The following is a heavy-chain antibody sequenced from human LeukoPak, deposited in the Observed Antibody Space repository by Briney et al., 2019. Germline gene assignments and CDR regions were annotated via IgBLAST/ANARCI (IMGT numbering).Heavy chain of an antibody. CDR3: ASGYSSSWYDLPWFDL. J-gene: IGHJ5*02. CDR2: IYHSGST. V-gene: IGHV4-38-2*02. D-gene: IGHD6-13*01. CDR1: GYSISSGYY. Sequence: SETLSLTCTVSGYSISSGYYWGWIRQPPGKGLEWIGSIYHSGSTYYNPSLKSRVTISVDTSKNQFSLKLSSVTAADTAVYYCASGYSSSWYDLPWFDLWGQGTLVTVSS.